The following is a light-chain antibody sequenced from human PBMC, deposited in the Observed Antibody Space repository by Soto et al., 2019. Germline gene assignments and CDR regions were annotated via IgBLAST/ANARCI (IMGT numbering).Light chain of an antibody. CDR2: GAS. CDR3: QQYNTWPS. J-gene: IGKJ2*01. Sequence: EIVMTQSPATLSVSPGERATLSCRASQSVSSNLAWYQQKPGQAPRLLIYGASTRATGIPARFSGSGSGTEVTLTISSLQSEDFAVYYCQQYNTWPSFGQGTKLEIK. CDR1: QSVSSN. V-gene: IGKV3-15*01.